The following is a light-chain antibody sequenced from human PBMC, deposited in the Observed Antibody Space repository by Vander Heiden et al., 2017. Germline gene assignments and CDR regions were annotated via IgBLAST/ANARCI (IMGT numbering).Light chain of an antibody. CDR3: QQYGSSPWT. V-gene: IGKV3-20*01. J-gene: IGKJ1*01. Sequence: DIVLTPSPGTLSLSPGERASHPCRASQRVSSSYLAWYQQKPGQAPRLLIYGASSRATGIPDRFSGSGSGTDFTLTISRLEPEDFAVYYCQQYGSSPWTFGQGTKVEIK. CDR2: GAS. CDR1: QRVSSSY.